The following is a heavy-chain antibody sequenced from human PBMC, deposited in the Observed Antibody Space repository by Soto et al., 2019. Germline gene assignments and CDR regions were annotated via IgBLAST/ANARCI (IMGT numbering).Heavy chain of an antibody. Sequence: SETLSLTCTVSGGSISSGDYYWSWIRQPPGKGLEWIGYIYYSGSTYYNPSLKSRVTISVDTSKNQFSLKLSSVTAADTAVYYCARVSNAYCGGDCYSGFDYWGQGNLVTVSS. V-gene: IGHV4-30-4*01. CDR2: IYYSGST. CDR1: GGSISSGDYY. J-gene: IGHJ4*02. CDR3: ARVSNAYCGGDCYSGFDY. D-gene: IGHD2-21*02.